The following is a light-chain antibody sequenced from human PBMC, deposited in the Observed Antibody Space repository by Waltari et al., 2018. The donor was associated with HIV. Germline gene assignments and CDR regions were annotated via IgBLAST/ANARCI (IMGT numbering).Light chain of an antibody. CDR2: DVD. J-gene: IGLJ2*01. CDR3: SSYTTTNTVV. CDR1: SSDISTYSF. Sequence: QSALTQPASVSGSPGQSITISCTGTSSDISTYSFVSWYQKHPDKDPKLLIYDVDNRPSGFSRRFSGSKSGDTASLTISSIQADDEADYYCSSYTTTNTVVFGGGTKFTVL. V-gene: IGLV2-14*03.